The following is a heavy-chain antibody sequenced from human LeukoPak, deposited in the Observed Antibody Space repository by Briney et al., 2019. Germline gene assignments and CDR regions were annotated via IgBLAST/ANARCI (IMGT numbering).Heavy chain of an antibody. CDR2: ISSSSSYI. D-gene: IGHD2-2*01. CDR3: ARDEGDCSSTSYPNWFDP. V-gene: IGHV3-21*01. Sequence: GGSLRLSCAASGFTFSSYSMNWVRQAPGKGLEWVSSISSSSSYIYYADSVKGRFTISRDNAKNSLYLQMNSLRAEDTAVYYCARDEGDCSSTSYPNWFDPWGQGTLVTVSS. CDR1: GFTFSSYS. J-gene: IGHJ5*02.